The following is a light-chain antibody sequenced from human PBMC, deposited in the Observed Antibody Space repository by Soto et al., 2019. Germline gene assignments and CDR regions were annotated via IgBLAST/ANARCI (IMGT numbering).Light chain of an antibody. CDR2: DAS. V-gene: IGKV1-5*01. CDR1: RRIDRW. Sequence: DIQVTPSPSTLSASIGDRGAITCRARRRIDRWLGWYQQEAGKGPRVVVYDASRLESGVPSRFSGSGSGTEFTLTISSLQPDDLAIYYCQQSNSYPWTFGQGTKVDIK. CDR3: QQSNSYPWT. J-gene: IGKJ1*01.